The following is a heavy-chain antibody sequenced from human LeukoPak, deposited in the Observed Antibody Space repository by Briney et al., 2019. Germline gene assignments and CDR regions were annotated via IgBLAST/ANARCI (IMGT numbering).Heavy chain of an antibody. CDR3: TKDYYDSSGYGNYCDT. CDR1: GFTFDDYA. CDR2: ISWNSGSI. Sequence: GRSLRLSCAASGFTFDDYAMHWVRQAPGKGLEWVSGISWNSGSIGYADSVKGRFTISRDNAKNSLYLQMNSLRAEDMTLYYCTKDYYDSSGYGNYCDTWAQGTLVTVSS. V-gene: IGHV3-9*03. J-gene: IGHJ4*02. D-gene: IGHD3-22*01.